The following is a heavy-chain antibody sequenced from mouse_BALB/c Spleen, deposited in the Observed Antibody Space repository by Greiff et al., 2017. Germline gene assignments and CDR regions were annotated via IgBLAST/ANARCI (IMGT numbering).Heavy chain of an antibody. J-gene: IGHJ4*01. Sequence: EVKVVESGGGLVQPGGSLRLSCATSGFTFSDFYMEWVRQPPGKRLEWIAASRNKANDSTTEYSASVKGRFIVSRDTSQSILYLQMNALRAEDTAIYYCARGTVTDAMDYWGQGTSVTVSS. CDR3: ARGTVTDAMDY. CDR2: SRNKANDSTT. CDR1: GFTFSDFY. D-gene: IGHD1-1*01. V-gene: IGHV7-1*02.